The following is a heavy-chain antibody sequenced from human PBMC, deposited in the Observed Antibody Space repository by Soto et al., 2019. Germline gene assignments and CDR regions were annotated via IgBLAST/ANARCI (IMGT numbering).Heavy chain of an antibody. CDR1: GYTLSELS. CDR2: FDPEDVET. J-gene: IGHJ6*02. Sequence: ASVKVSCKVFGYTLSELSMHWVRQAPGKGLEWMGGFDPEDVETFYAQKFQGRVTMTEDTSTDTAYMELSSLRSDDTAVYYCAHIVVVPTAMPNFSPHCAKDVWGQRTTGTVSS. D-gene: IGHD2-2*01. V-gene: IGHV1-24*01. CDR3: AHIVVVPTAMPNFSPHCAKDV.